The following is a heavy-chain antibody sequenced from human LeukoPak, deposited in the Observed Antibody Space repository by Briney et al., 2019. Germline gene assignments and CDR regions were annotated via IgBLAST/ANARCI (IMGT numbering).Heavy chain of an antibody. CDR2: IDQYGGQK. CDR3: ATEVWFRADS. CDR1: GFTFSVYW. Sequence: GGSLRLSCAASGFTFSVYWMTWVRQAPGKGLEWVATIDQYGGQKNYVESVKGRFTISRDNAENSLFLQMNSLRADDTAVYYCATEVWFRADSWGQGTLVTVYS. V-gene: IGHV3-7*05. J-gene: IGHJ4*02. D-gene: IGHD3-10*01.